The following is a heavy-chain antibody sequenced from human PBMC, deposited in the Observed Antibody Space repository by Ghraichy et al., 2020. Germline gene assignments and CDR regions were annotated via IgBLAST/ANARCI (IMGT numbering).Heavy chain of an antibody. Sequence: ASVKVSCKASGYTFSTFAIHWVRQAPGQNFEWLGCSNGDNDHTEYAQKFQGRVTITRDTSASIAYMELSNLRSEDTAVYYCARGQKLAQDFWGQRTQVTVSS. CDR3: ARGQKLAQDF. J-gene: IGHJ4*02. CDR2: SNGDNDHT. V-gene: IGHV1-3*01. CDR1: GYTFSTFA. D-gene: IGHD6-13*01.